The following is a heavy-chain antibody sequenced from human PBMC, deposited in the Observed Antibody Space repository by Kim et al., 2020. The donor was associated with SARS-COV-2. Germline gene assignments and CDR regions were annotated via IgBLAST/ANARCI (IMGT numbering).Heavy chain of an antibody. CDR2: T. Sequence: TYYHPSLKRRVTISVNTSKNQFSLRLSSVTAADTAVYYWARVRYYGMDVWGQGATVTVSS. J-gene: IGHJ6*02. CDR3: ARVRYYGMDV. V-gene: IGHV4-39*07.